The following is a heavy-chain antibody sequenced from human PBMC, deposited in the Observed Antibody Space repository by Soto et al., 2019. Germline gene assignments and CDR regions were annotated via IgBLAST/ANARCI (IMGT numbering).Heavy chain of an antibody. CDR3: ARSFGEDYYFDY. J-gene: IGHJ4*02. CDR2: IYYSGST. Sequence: SETLSLTCTVSGVSISSYYWIWIRQPPGKGLEWIGYIYYSGSTNYNPSLKSRVTISVDTSKNQFSLKLSSVTAADTAVYYCARSFGEDYYFDYWGQGTLVTVSS. D-gene: IGHD3-10*01. CDR1: GVSISSYY. V-gene: IGHV4-59*01.